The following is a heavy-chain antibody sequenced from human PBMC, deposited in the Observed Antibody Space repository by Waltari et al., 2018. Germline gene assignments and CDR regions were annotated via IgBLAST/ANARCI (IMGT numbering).Heavy chain of an antibody. Sequence: QVQLQESGPGLVKPSETLSLTCAVSGGSFSSYCWSWLRQPPGKGLEWIGEVNGNSGSTNYNPSLKSRVAISKDASKNQFSLKLSSVTAADTAVYYCAKTAAGTLRYFDSWGQGVLVTVSS. V-gene: IGHV4-59*12. D-gene: IGHD1-7*01. CDR3: AKTAAGTLRYFDS. J-gene: IGHJ4*02. CDR1: GGSFSSYC. CDR2: VNGNSGST.